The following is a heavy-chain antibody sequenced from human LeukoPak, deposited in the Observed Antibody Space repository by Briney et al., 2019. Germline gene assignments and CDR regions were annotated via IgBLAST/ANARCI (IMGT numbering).Heavy chain of an antibody. J-gene: IGHJ5*02. D-gene: IGHD6-19*01. CDR3: ARRSSGWHNWFDP. V-gene: IGHV4-4*07. CDR1: GGSLSSYH. Sequence: PSETLSLTCTVSGGSLSSYHWCWIRQPAGKGLEWIGRIYTSGSTNYNPSLKSRVTMSVDTSKNQFSLKLSSVTAADTAVYYCARRSSGWHNWFDPWGQGTLVTVSS. CDR2: IYTSGST.